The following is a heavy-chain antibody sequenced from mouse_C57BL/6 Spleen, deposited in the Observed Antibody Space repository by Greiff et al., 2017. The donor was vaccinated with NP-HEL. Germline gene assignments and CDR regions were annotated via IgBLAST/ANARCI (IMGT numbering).Heavy chain of an antibody. Sequence: QVQLQQSGAELVKPGASVKMSCKASGYTFTSYWMTWVKQRPGQGLEWIGDIYPGSGSTNYNAKFKSKATLTVDTSSSTAYMQLSSLTSEDSAVYYCARPSNWGMGFAYWGQGTLVTVSA. CDR3: ARPSNWGMGFAY. V-gene: IGHV1-55*01. D-gene: IGHD4-1*01. CDR2: IYPGSGST. J-gene: IGHJ3*01. CDR1: GYTFTSYW.